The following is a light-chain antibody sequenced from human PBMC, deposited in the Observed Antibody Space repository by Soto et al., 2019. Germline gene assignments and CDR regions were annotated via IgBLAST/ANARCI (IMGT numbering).Light chain of an antibody. V-gene: IGLV2-18*01. CDR2: EVS. Sequence: QSALTQPPSVSGSPGHSVTISCTGTSSDVGSSNRVSWYQQPPGTAPKVIIYEVSNRPSGVPARFSGSKSGNTASLTISGLQAEDEADYYCSVYTTSGTYVFGTGTKLTVL. J-gene: IGLJ1*01. CDR1: SSDVGSSNR. CDR3: SVYTTSGTYV.